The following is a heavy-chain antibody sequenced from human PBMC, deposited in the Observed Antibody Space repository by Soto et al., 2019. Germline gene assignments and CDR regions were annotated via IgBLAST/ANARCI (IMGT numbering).Heavy chain of an antibody. Sequence: ASVKVSCKASGYTFTSYGISWVRQAPGQGLEWMGWISAYNGNTNYAQKLQGRVTMTTDTSTSTAYMELRSLRSDDTAVYYCARRSPHCSGGSCYSQQDAFDIWGQGTMVTVSS. CDR2: ISAYNGNT. CDR3: ARRSPHCSGGSCYSQQDAFDI. CDR1: GYTFTSYG. J-gene: IGHJ3*02. D-gene: IGHD2-15*01. V-gene: IGHV1-18*01.